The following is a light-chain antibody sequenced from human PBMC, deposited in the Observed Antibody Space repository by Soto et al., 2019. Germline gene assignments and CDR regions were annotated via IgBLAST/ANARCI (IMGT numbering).Light chain of an antibody. CDR2: GAS. J-gene: IGKJ5*01. CDR1: QSVSTK. CDR3: QQYDDWPPIT. V-gene: IGKV3D-15*01. Sequence: ETVMTQSPATLSVSPGERATLSCRASQSVSTKLAWNQQKPGQAPRLLIYGASTRATGIPAMFSGSGSGTEFTLNVSSLQSEDFAVYYCQQYDDWPPITFGQGTRLEIK.